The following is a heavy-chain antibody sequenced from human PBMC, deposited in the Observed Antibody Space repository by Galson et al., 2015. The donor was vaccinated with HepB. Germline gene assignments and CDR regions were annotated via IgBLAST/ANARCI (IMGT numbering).Heavy chain of an antibody. D-gene: IGHD3-3*01. CDR2: IRSKANSYAT. Sequence: SLRLSCAASGFTFSGSAMHWVRQASGKGLEWVGRIRSKANSYATTYAASVKGRFSISRDDSKNTAYLQMNSLKTEDTAVYYCTRHLNDFWSGDFDYWGQGTLVTVSS. J-gene: IGHJ4*02. CDR1: GFTFSGSA. CDR3: TRHLNDFWSGDFDY. V-gene: IGHV3-73*01.